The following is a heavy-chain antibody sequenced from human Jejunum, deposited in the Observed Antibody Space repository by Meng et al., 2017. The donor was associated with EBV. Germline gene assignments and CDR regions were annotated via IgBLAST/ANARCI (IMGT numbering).Heavy chain of an antibody. CDR2: MYWDDSR. J-gene: IGHJ4*02. Sequence: TLNDSGPTLVKPTQTLTLACTFTWFSLSANGVGVAWIRQPSGKALEWLAVMYWDDSRLYSPSLRSRLTITKDTSKNQVVLIMTNMDPVDTATYYCAHKGSGSYPLDYWGQGTLVTVSS. V-gene: IGHV2-5*02. D-gene: IGHD1-26*01. CDR3: AHKGSGSYPLDY. CDR1: WFSLSANGVG.